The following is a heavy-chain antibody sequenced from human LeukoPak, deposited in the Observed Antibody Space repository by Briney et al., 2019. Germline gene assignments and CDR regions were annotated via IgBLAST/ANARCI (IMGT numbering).Heavy chain of an antibody. J-gene: IGHJ4*02. CDR1: GFTFSTYN. CDR2: ISGSNSYI. Sequence: AGESLRLSCAASGFTFSTYNMNWVRQAPGKGLEWVSSISGSNSYIHYADSVKGRFTISRDNAENSLYLQMNSLRVEDTAVYYCARREDYYGSGSYYFDYWGQGTLVTVSS. D-gene: IGHD3-10*01. CDR3: ARREDYYGSGSYYFDY. V-gene: IGHV3-21*01.